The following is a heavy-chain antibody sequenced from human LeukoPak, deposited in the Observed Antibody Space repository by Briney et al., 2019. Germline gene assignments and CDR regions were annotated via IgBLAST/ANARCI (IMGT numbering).Heavy chain of an antibody. CDR2: ISAYNGNT. V-gene: IGHV1-18*01. CDR1: GYTFTSYG. D-gene: IGHD2-15*01. J-gene: IGHJ4*02. CDR3: ARGASNLGRGIVVVVAATFVDY. Sequence: ASVKVSCKASGYTFTSYGISRVRQAPGQGLEWMGWISAYNGNTNYAQKLQGRVTITTDTSTRTVCMELGSLRSEDTAVYYCARGASNLGRGIVVVVAATFVDYWGQGTLVTVSS.